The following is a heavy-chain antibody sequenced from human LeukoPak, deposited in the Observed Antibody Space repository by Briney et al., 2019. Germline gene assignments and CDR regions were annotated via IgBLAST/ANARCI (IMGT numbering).Heavy chain of an antibody. Sequence: GGSLRLSCAASGFTFSSYAMSWVRQAPGKGLEWVSAISGSGDSTYYADSVKGRFTISRDNSKNTLYLQMNSLRAEDTAIYCCAKDPWMLPHPEYFQDWGQGTLVVVSS. V-gene: IGHV3-23*01. J-gene: IGHJ1*01. D-gene: IGHD2-8*01. CDR1: GFTFSSYA. CDR2: ISGSGDST. CDR3: AKDPWMLPHPEYFQD.